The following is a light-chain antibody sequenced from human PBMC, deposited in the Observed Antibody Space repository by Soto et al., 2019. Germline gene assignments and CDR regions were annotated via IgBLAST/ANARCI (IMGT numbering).Light chain of an antibody. V-gene: IGLV1-40*01. CDR3: QSYDRSVSGYV. CDR1: SSNIGAGYD. Sequence: QSVLTQPPSVSGAPGQRVTISCTGSSSNIGAGYDVHWYQQLPGTAPKLLIYGNSNRPSGVPDRFSGSKSGTSASLAITGLQAEDEADYYCQSYDRSVSGYVFAAGTKVSVL. J-gene: IGLJ1*01. CDR2: GNS.